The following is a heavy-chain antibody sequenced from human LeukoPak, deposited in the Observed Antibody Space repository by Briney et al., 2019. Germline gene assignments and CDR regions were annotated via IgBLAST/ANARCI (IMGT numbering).Heavy chain of an antibody. J-gene: IGHJ3*02. Sequence: GGSLRLSCVASGFTFGPYWMHWVRQVPGKGLVWVSRINNDGSDTIYADSVKGRFTVSRDNSKDMLFLQMNSLRAEDTAVYYCARGGGDHAFDIWGQGTMVTVSS. CDR1: GFTFGPYW. V-gene: IGHV3-74*01. D-gene: IGHD3-16*01. CDR3: ARGGGDHAFDI. CDR2: INNDGSDT.